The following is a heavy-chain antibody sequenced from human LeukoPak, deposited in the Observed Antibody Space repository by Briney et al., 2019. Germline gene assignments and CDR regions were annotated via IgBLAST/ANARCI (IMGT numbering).Heavy chain of an antibody. CDR3: ARAKWELLPIPDY. CDR2: IYHSGST. J-gene: IGHJ4*02. D-gene: IGHD1-26*01. V-gene: IGHV4-4*02. Sequence: SGTLSLTCAVSGGSISSSNWWSWVRQPPGKGLEWIGEIYHSGSTNYNPSLKSRVTISVDKSKNQFSLKLSSVTAADTAVYYCARAKWELLPIPDYWGQGTLVTVSS. CDR1: GGSISSSNW.